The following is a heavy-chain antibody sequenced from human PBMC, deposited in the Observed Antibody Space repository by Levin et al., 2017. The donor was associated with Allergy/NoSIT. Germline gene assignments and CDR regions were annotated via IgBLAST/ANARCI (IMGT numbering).Heavy chain of an antibody. Sequence: GESLKISCAASGFTVSSNYMSWVRQAPGKGLEWVSVIYSGGSTYYADSVKGRFTISRDNSKNTLYLQMNSLRAEDTAVYYCARVSRYFDWLSEGGLDVWGKGTTVTVSS. J-gene: IGHJ6*04. CDR3: ARVSRYFDWLSEGGLDV. D-gene: IGHD3-9*01. CDR1: GFTVSSNY. CDR2: IYSGGST. V-gene: IGHV3-66*01.